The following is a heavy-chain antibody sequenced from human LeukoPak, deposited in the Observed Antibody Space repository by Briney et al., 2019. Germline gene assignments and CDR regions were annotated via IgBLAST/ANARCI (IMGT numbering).Heavy chain of an antibody. CDR1: GYTFTAYY. CDR3: ARLLRSDAFDI. V-gene: IGHV1-18*04. D-gene: IGHD4-17*01. CDR2: ISAYNGNT. J-gene: IGHJ3*02. Sequence: GASVKVSCKASGYTFTAYYMHWVRQAPGQGLEGMGWISAYNGNTNYAQKLQGRVTTTTDTSTSTAYMELRSLRSDDTAVYYCARLLRSDAFDIWGQGTMVTVSS.